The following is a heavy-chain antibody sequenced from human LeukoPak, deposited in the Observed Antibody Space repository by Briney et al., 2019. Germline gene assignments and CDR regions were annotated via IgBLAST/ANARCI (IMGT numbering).Heavy chain of an antibody. V-gene: IGHV3-53*01. CDR3: VRERFGAIVEN. Sequence: GGSLRLSCAASGFTVANDRMSWVRQAPGRGLEWVSTVYGGGNTAYADSVKGRFTISRDTSKNTLLLQMNSLRAEDTALYFCVRERFGAIVENWGQGALVIVSS. CDR1: GFTVANDR. J-gene: IGHJ4*02. CDR2: VYGGGNT. D-gene: IGHD5-24*01.